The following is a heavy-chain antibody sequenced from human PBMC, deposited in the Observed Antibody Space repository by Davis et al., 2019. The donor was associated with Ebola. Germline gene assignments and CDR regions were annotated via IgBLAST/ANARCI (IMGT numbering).Heavy chain of an antibody. CDR3: ARPDYCSGGSCYFRY. CDR1: GYSFTSYW. Sequence: GGSLRLSCKGSGYSFTSYWIGWVRQMPGKGLEWMGIIYPGDSDTRYSPSFQGQVTISADKSISTAYLQWSSLKASDTAMYYCARPDYCSGGSCYFRYWGQGTLVTVSS. J-gene: IGHJ4*02. D-gene: IGHD2-15*01. CDR2: IYPGDSDT. V-gene: IGHV5-51*01.